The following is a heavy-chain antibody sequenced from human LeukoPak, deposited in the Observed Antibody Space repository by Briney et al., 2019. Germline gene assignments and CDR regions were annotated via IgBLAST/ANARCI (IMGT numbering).Heavy chain of an antibody. J-gene: IGHJ4*02. Sequence: PGGSLRLSRAASKFTFSTFSMSWVRQAPGKGLEWVSSISGSGGYTYYADSVKGRFTISRDNSKNTLYLQMNSLRADDTAVYYCAKGRIGFDCWGQGTLVTVSS. CDR3: AKGRIGFDC. D-gene: IGHD2-15*01. CDR2: ISGSGGYT. CDR1: KFTFSTFS. V-gene: IGHV3-23*01.